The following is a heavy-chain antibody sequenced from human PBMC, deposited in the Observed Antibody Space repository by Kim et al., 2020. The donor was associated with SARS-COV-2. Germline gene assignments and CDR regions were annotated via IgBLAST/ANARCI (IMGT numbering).Heavy chain of an antibody. CDR1: GGSFSDYS. V-gene: IGHV4-34*01. CDR3: ARGRGGISMLVVVITAAESFCDF. CDR2: INHRGST. J-gene: IGHJ4*02. Sequence: SETLSLTCAVYGGSFSDYSWSWIRQPPGKGLEWIGEINHRGSTNYNASLKSRVTISVDTSKNQFSLKLRSVTAADTAVYYCARGRGGISMLVVVITAAESFCDFWGRGTLDTVSS. D-gene: IGHD3-22*01.